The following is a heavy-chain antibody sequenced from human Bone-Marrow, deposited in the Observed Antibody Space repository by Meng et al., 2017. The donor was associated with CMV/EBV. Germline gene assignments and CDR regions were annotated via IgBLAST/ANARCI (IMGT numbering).Heavy chain of an antibody. CDR1: GYTFTSYG. V-gene: IGHV1-8*03. Sequence: ASVKVSCKASGYTFTSYGISWVRQAPGQGLEWMGWMNPNSGNTGYAQKFQGRVTITRNTSISTAYMELSSLRSDDTAVYYCARVAYCVGAACSTLNYFDPWGQGTLVTVSS. D-gene: IGHD2-21*01. J-gene: IGHJ5*02. CDR2: MNPNSGNT. CDR3: ARVAYCVGAACSTLNYFDP.